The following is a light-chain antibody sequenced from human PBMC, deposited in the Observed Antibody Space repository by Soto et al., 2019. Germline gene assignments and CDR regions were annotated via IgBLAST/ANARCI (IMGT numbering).Light chain of an antibody. J-gene: IGLJ2*01. Sequence: QSVLTQPASVSGSPGQSITISCTGTSSDVDGYNYVSWYQYHPGKAPKLMSYDVNNRPSGVSNRFSGSKSGNTASLTISGLQAEDEADYYCSSFTISRNTVIFGGGTKLTVL. CDR1: SSDVDGYNY. V-gene: IGLV2-14*01. CDR3: SSFTISRNTVI. CDR2: DVN.